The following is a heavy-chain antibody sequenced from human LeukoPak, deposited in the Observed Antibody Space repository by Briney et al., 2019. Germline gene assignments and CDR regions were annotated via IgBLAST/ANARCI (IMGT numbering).Heavy chain of an antibody. CDR2: ITSCGATT. Sequence: GGSLRLSCVVCGLTFSPYIMHWVPQSPGKGLEYVSGITSCGATTYYADSVKGIFSINTDNSKITMYLQMGSLGVEDMAVYYCGTDIYRLPGVYWGQGTLVTVSP. V-gene: IGHV3-64*02. D-gene: IGHD3-9*01. J-gene: IGHJ4*02. CDR3: GTDIYRLPGVY. CDR1: GLTFSPYI.